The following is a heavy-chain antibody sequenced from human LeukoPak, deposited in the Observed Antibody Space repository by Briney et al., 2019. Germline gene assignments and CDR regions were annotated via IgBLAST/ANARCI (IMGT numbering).Heavy chain of an antibody. J-gene: IGHJ4*02. V-gene: IGHV3-23*01. CDR2: ISGGGGST. CDR1: GFTFSSYA. Sequence: PGGSLRLSCAASGFTFSSYAMSWVRQAPGKGLEWVSAISGGGGSTYYADSVKGRFTISRDNSKNTLYLQMNSLRAEDTAVYYCAKDRPRYCSSTSCYLHGSGSSGVYWGQGTLVTVSS. CDR3: AKDRPRYCSSTSCYLHGSGSSGVY. D-gene: IGHD2-2*01.